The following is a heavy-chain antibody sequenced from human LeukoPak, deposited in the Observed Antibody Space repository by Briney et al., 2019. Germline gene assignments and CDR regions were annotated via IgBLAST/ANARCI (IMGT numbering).Heavy chain of an antibody. CDR1: GGSISSYY. J-gene: IGHJ4*02. CDR3: ATEYSSGWFRGGD. D-gene: IGHD6-19*01. Sequence: SETLSLTCTVSGGSISSYYWSWIRQPPGKGLEWIGYIYYSGSTNYNPSLKSRVTISVGTSKNQFSLKLSSVTAADTAVYYCATEYSSGWFRGGDWGQGTLVTVSS. CDR2: IYYSGST. V-gene: IGHV4-59*08.